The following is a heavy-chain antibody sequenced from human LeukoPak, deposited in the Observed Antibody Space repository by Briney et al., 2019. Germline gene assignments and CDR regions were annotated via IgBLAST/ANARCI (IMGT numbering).Heavy chain of an antibody. CDR3: ARLAVAGPFDY. CDR1: GFTFSSYS. Sequence: GGSLRLSCAASGFTFSSYSMNWVRQAPGKGLEWVSSISSSSSYIYYADSVKGRFTISRDNAKNSLYLQMNSLRAEDTAVYYCARLAVAGPFDYWGRGTLVTVSS. J-gene: IGHJ4*02. D-gene: IGHD6-19*01. CDR2: ISSSSSYI. V-gene: IGHV3-21*01.